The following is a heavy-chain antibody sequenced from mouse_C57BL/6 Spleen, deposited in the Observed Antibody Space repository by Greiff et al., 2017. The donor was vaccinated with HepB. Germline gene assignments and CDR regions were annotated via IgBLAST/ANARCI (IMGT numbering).Heavy chain of an antibody. CDR1: GYTFTSYW. J-gene: IGHJ4*01. V-gene: IGHV1-55*01. D-gene: IGHD3-2*02. CDR2: IYPGSGST. Sequence: VQLQQSGAELVKPGASVKMSCKASGYTFTSYWITWVKQRPGQGLEWIGDIYPGSGSTNYNEKFKSKATLTVDTSSSTAYMQLSSLTSEDSAVYYCARMTAQAAMDYWGQGTSVTVSS. CDR3: ARMTAQAAMDY.